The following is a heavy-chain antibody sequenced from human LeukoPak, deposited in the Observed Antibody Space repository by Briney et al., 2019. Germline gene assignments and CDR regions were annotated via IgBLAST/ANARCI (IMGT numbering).Heavy chain of an antibody. Sequence: PGRSLRLSCAASGFTFDDYAMHWVRQAPGKGLEWVSGISWNSGSIGYADSVKGRFTIPRDNAKNSLYLQMNSLRAEDTAVYYCARDLIVVVIKGEGADYWGQGTLVTVSS. CDR3: ARDLIVVVIKGEGADY. D-gene: IGHD3-22*01. CDR1: GFTFDDYA. V-gene: IGHV3-9*01. CDR2: ISWNSGSI. J-gene: IGHJ4*02.